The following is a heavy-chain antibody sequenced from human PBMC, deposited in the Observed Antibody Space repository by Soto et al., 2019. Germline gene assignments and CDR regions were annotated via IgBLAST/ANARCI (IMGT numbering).Heavy chain of an antibody. CDR3: ARPDLTGYGR. Sequence: GEAQPSSGERCGYSVTSYRIGRERQMPGKGLEWMGIIYPGDSDTRYSPSFQGQVTISADKSISTAYLQWSSLKASDTAMYYCARPDLTGYGRWGQGTLVTVSS. CDR1: GYSVTSYR. J-gene: IGHJ4*02. D-gene: IGHD3-9*01. CDR2: IYPGDSDT. V-gene: IGHV5-51*01.